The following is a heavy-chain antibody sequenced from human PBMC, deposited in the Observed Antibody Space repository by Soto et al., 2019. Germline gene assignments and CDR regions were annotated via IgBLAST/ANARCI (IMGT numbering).Heavy chain of an antibody. D-gene: IGHD6-6*01. CDR3: AREFSNSPEAFDS. V-gene: IGHV4-61*01. CDR1: GGSVNSDNFY. CDR2: IYYTGST. Sequence: QVHLQESGPGQVKPSETLSLICTVSGGSVNSDNFYWSWIRQPPGRGLEWIGYIYYTGSTSYNPSLKSRVPISIDTSRNQFSLKLSSVTAADTAVYYCAREFSNSPEAFDSWGQGSLVTVSS. J-gene: IGHJ4*02.